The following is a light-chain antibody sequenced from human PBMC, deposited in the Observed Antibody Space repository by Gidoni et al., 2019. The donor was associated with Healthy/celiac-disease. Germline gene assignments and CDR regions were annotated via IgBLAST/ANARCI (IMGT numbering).Light chain of an antibody. J-gene: IGLJ3*02. CDR1: SSNIGAGSD. V-gene: IGLV1-40*01. CDR2: GNS. CDR3: QSYDSSLSGWV. Sequence: QSVLTQPPSVSGAPGQRVTISCTGSSSNIGAGSDVHWYQQLPGTAPKLLIYGNSNRPSGVPDRFSGSKSGTSGSLAITGLQAEDEADYYCQSYDSSLSGWVFGGGTKLTVL.